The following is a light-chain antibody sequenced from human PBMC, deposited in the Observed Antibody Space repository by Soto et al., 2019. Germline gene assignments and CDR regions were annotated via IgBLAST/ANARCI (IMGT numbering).Light chain of an antibody. CDR2: NNN. CDR1: SSNIGSNY. Sequence: QYVLTQPPSASGTPGQGVTISCSGSSSNIGSNYVYWYKQLPGTAPKLLIYNNNQRPSGVPDRFSASKSGTSASLAIRGLRSDDEADYYCSSWDGSLSGYVFGAGTKLTVL. J-gene: IGLJ1*01. CDR3: SSWDGSLSGYV. V-gene: IGLV1-47*02.